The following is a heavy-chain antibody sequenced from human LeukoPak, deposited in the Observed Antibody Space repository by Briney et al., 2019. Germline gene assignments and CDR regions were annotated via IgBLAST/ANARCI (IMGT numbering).Heavy chain of an antibody. J-gene: IGHJ4*02. CDR2: VYYSGSI. CDR3: ARHDDSSGYYYKLNTAHFDY. Sequence: SETLSLTCTVSGDSISSSSYHWAWIRQPPGKGLEWIGSVYYSGSIYHNPSLKSRVTISVDTSKNQFSLKLSSVTAADTAVYYCARHDDSSGYYYKLNTAHFDYWGQGTLVTVSS. D-gene: IGHD3-22*01. CDR1: GDSISSSSYH. V-gene: IGHV4-39*01.